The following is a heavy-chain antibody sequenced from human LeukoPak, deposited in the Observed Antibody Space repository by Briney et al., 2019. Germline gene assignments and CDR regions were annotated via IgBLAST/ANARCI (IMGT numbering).Heavy chain of an antibody. V-gene: IGHV4-59*01. CDR2: IYYSEST. CDR3: ARGRSGD. CDR1: GFTFSSYA. J-gene: IGHJ4*02. D-gene: IGHD3-16*02. Sequence: GSLRLSCAASGFTFSSYAMSWIRQPPGKGLEWIGYIYYSESTNYNPSLKSRVTMSVDTSKNQFSLKLSSVTAADTAVYYCARGRSGDWGQGTLVTVSS.